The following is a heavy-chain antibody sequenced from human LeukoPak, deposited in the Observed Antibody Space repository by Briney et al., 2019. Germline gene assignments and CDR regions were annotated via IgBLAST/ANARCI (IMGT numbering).Heavy chain of an antibody. CDR2: INAGNGNT. CDR1: GFTFSSYG. J-gene: IGHJ3*02. V-gene: IGHV1-3*01. Sequence: PGRSLRLSCAASGFTFSSYGMHWVRQAPGQRLEWMGWINAGNGNTKYSQKFQGRVTITRDTSASTAYMELSSLRSEDTAVYYCARVGYDILTGWTAFDIWGQRTMVTVSS. CDR3: ARVGYDILTGWTAFDI. D-gene: IGHD3-9*01.